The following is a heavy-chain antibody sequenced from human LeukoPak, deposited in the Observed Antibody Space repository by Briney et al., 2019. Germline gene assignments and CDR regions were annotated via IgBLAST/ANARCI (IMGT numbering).Heavy chain of an antibody. J-gene: IGHJ3*02. Sequence: SETLSLTCAVSGDSITSGTSYWSWIRQPPGKGLEWIGYIYYSGSTYYNPSLKSRVTISVDTSKNQFSLKLSSVTAADTAVYYCARFTSNVVVTALSAFDAFDIWGQGTMVTVSS. CDR2: IYYSGST. V-gene: IGHV4-30-4*01. CDR1: GDSITSGTSY. CDR3: ARFTSNVVVTALSAFDAFDI. D-gene: IGHD2-21*02.